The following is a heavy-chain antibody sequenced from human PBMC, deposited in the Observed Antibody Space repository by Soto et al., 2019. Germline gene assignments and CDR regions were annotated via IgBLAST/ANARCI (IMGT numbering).Heavy chain of an antibody. D-gene: IGHD6-13*01. CDR2: IKQDGSEK. V-gene: IGHV3-7*01. CDR3: AKDGIAAAGTWGMDV. J-gene: IGHJ6*02. CDR1: GFTFNTYW. Sequence: EVQLVESGGGLVQPGGSLRLSCAASGFTFNTYWMSWVRQAPGKGLEWVANIKQDGSEKYYGDSVKGRFTISRDNAKNSLYLQMNSLRAEDTAVYYCAKDGIAAAGTWGMDVWGQGTTVTVSS.